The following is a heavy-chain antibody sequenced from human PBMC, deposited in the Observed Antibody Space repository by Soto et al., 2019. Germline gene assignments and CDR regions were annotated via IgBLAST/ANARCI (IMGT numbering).Heavy chain of an antibody. J-gene: IGHJ5*02. D-gene: IGHD2-2*01. CDR3: ARHPITDIVVVPAAIGWFDP. Sequence: GESLKISCKGSGYSCTSYWIGWVRQMPGKGLEWMGIIYPGDSDTRYSPSFQGQVTISADKSISTAYLQWSSLKASDTAMYYCARHPITDIVVVPAAIGWFDPWGQGTLVTVSS. CDR1: GYSCTSYW. V-gene: IGHV5-51*01. CDR2: IYPGDSDT.